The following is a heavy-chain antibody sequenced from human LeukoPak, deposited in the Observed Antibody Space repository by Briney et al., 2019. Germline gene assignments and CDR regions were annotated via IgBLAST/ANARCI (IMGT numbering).Heavy chain of an antibody. CDR3: ARDLLRYCSSTSCSPVWY. CDR2: ISAYNGNT. CDR1: GYTFTSYA. Sequence: GASVKVSCKASGYTFTSYAMHWVRQAPGQRLEWMGWISAYNGNTNYAQKLQGRVTMTTDTSTSTAYMELRSLRSDDTAVYYCARDLLRYCSSTSCSPVWYWGQGTLVTVSS. D-gene: IGHD2-2*01. V-gene: IGHV1-18*01. J-gene: IGHJ4*02.